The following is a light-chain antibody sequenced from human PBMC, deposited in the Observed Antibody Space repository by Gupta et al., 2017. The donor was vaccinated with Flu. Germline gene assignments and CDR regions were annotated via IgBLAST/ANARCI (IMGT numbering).Light chain of an antibody. CDR3: QQYNNWPPIT. CDR2: GAS. J-gene: IGKJ5*01. Sequence: EIVMTQSPDTMSVSPGERATLSSRASQSVSRNLAWYQQKPGQAPRLLIFGASTRATGIPDRFSGSGSGTEFTLTISSLQSEDFAVYYCQQYNNWPPITFGQGTRLEMK. V-gene: IGKV3-15*01. CDR1: QSVSRN.